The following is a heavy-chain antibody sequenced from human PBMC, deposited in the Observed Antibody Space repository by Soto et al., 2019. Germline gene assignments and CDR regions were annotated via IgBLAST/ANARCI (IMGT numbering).Heavy chain of an antibody. CDR1: GGSISSSDSH. CDR3: ARDRTGTSEYDY. D-gene: IGHD1-1*01. Sequence: QVHLQESGPGLVKPSQTLSLTCTVSGGSISSSDSHWSWIRQSPGTGLEWIGYISYTGDTSYSPSLKSRVTISLARAKNDFSLNLNSVTAADSAVYFCARDRTGTSEYDYWGQGTLVTVSS. V-gene: IGHV4-30-4*01. CDR2: ISYTGDT. J-gene: IGHJ4*02.